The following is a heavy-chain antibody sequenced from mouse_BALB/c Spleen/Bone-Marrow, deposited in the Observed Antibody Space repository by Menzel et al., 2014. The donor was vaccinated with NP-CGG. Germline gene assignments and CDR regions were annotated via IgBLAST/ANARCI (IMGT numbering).Heavy chain of an antibody. CDR2: ISSGSSTI. V-gene: IGHV5-17*02. J-gene: IGHJ2*01. CDR3: VRSGSSSGYFDY. D-gene: IGHD1-1*01. Sequence: EVQVVESAGGLVQPGGSRKLSCAASGFTFSSFGMHWVRQAPEKGLEWVAYISSGSSTIYYGDTVMGRFTISRDNPKNTLFLQMTSLRSEDTATYYCVRSGSSSGYFDYWGQGTTLTVSS. CDR1: GFTFSSFG.